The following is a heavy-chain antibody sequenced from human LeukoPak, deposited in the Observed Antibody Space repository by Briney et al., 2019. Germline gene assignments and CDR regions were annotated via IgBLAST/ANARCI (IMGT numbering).Heavy chain of an antibody. CDR3: AKDSQYYDSSGYSHFDY. CDR1: GFTFSSYA. Sequence: PGGSLRLSCAASGFTFSSYAMSWVRQAPGKGLEWVSAISGSGGSTYYADSVKGRFTISRDNSKNTLYLQMNSLRAEDTAVYYCAKDSQYYDSSGYSHFDYWGQGTLVTVSS. D-gene: IGHD3-22*01. J-gene: IGHJ4*02. V-gene: IGHV3-23*01. CDR2: ISGSGGST.